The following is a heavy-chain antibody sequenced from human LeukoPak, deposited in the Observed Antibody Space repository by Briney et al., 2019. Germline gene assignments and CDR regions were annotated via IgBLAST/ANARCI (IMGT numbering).Heavy chain of an antibody. CDR3: AGQKSIGASRYSFNY. V-gene: IGHV4-30-4*01. J-gene: IGHJ4*02. CDR1: GGSISSGEYY. Sequence: PSETLSLPCTVSGGSISSGEYYWSWIRQPPRKGLEWIGYIYYSGTTYYNPSLKSRVTISVHTSKNQFSLRLSSVTAADTAVYYCAGQKSIGASRYSFNYWGQGTMVTVSS. CDR2: IYYSGTT. D-gene: IGHD2-15*01.